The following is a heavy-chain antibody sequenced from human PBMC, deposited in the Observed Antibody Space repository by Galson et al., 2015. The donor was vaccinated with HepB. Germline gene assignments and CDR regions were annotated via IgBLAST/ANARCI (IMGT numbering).Heavy chain of an antibody. CDR1: GFTFSNAW. J-gene: IGHJ4*02. D-gene: IGHD3-9*01. Sequence: SLRLSCAASGFTFSNAWMSWVRQAPGKGLEWVGRIKSKTGGGTIAYAAPVKGRFTISRDDSKNTLYLQMNSLKTEDTAVYYCTTEYFDCPWGQGTLVTVSS. CDR3: TTEYFDCP. CDR2: IKSKTGGGTI. V-gene: IGHV3-15*01.